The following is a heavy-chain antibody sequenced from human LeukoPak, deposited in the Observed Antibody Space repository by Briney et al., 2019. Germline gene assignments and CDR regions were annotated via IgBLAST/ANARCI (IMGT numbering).Heavy chain of an antibody. Sequence: GGSLRLSCAASGFTFSSYAMSWVRQAPGKGLEWVSSIGSSGANIYYADSVKGRFTISRDNSKNSLYLQMNSLRAEDTAVYYCTKGPDAFDIWGQGTMVTVSS. CDR2: IGSSGANI. CDR1: GFTFSSYA. V-gene: IGHV3-23*01. CDR3: TKGPDAFDI. J-gene: IGHJ3*02.